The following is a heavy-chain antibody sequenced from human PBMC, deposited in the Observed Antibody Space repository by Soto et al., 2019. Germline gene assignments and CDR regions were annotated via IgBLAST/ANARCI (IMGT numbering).Heavy chain of an antibody. CDR2: IIPIFGTA. CDR1: GGTFSSYA. V-gene: IGHV1-69*13. D-gene: IGHD1-20*01. Sequence: GASVKVSCKASGGTFSSYAISWVRQAPGQGLEWMGGIIPIFGTANYAQKFQGRVTITADESTSTAYMELSSLRSEDTAVYYCARDRVYPQRPSNWNHIGDAFDIWGQGTMVTVSS. CDR3: ARDRVYPQRPSNWNHIGDAFDI. J-gene: IGHJ3*02.